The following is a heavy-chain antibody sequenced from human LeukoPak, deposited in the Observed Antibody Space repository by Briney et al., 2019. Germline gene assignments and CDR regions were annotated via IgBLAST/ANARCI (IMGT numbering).Heavy chain of an antibody. D-gene: IGHD6-13*01. J-gene: IGHJ6*03. V-gene: IGHV3-48*03. CDR3: AREISGPLAAAGGYYYYYMDV. CDR2: ISSSGSTI. CDR1: GFTFSSYE. Sequence: GGSLRLSCAASGFTFSSYEMNWVRQAPGKGLEWVSYISSSGSTIYYADSVKGRFTISRDNAKNSLYLQMNSLRAEDTAVYYCAREISGPLAAAGGYYYYYMDVWGKGTTVTISS.